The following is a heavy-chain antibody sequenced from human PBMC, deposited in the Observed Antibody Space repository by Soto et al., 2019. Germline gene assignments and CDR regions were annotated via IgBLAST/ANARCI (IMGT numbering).Heavy chain of an antibody. Sequence: PGGSLRLSCAASGFTVSSNYMSWVRQAPGKGLEWVSVIYSGGSTYYADSVKGRFTISRDNSKNTLYLQMNSLRAEDTAVYYCARVGIAPAGTGYYYYGMDVWGQGTTVTVSS. V-gene: IGHV3-53*01. CDR3: ARVGIAPAGTGYYYYGMDV. CDR1: GFTVSSNY. D-gene: IGHD6-13*01. CDR2: IYSGGST. J-gene: IGHJ6*02.